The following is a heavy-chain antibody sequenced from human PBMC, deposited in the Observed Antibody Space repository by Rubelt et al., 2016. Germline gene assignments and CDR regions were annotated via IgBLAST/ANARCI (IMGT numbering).Heavy chain of an antibody. V-gene: IGHV3-7*05. J-gene: IGHJ4*02. CDR1: GDTFSKYW. CDR2: INEDGSEK. Sequence: GSGGALVQPGGSLRLSCVASGDTFSKYWMAWVRQAPGKGPEWVANINEDGSEKYYVDSVKGRFTISRDNAQNSLYLQMFSLRAEDTAVYYCARDYSENYCIDFWGLGTLVTVSS. D-gene: IGHD1-26*01. CDR3: ARDYSENYCIDF.